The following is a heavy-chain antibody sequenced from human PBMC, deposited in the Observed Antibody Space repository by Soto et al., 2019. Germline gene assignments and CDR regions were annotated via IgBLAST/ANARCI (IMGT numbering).Heavy chain of an antibody. V-gene: IGHV4-59*12. CDR3: ARDYLGAAAGFDY. CDR2: IYYIGST. J-gene: IGHJ4*02. D-gene: IGHD6-13*01. Sequence: SETMSLTCTVSGVSISSYYCRWIRQPPGKGLEWIGYIYYIGSTNYNPSLKSRVTISVDTSKNQFFLKLSSVTAADTAVYYCARDYLGAAAGFDYWGQGTLVTVS. CDR1: GVSISSYY.